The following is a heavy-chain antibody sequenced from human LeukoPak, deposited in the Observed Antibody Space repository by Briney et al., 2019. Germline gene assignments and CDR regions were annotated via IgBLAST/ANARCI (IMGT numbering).Heavy chain of an antibody. CDR3: ARLYCSGGSCYQDY. CDR1: GGSISSGGYY. V-gene: IGHV4-39*07. D-gene: IGHD2-15*01. CDR2: IYHSGST. J-gene: IGHJ4*02. Sequence: KSSETLSLTCTVSGGSISSGGYYWSWIRQPPGKGLEWIGSIYHSGSTYYNPSLKSRVTISVDTSKNQFSLKLSSVTAADTAVYYCARLYCSGGSCYQDYWGQGTLVTVSS.